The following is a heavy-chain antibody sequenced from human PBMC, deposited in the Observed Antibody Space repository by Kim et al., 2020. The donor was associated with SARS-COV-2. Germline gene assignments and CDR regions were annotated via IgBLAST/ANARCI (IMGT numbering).Heavy chain of an antibody. CDR3: AKRRYGDQGGFNWMHS. D-gene: IGHD4-17*01. Sequence: GGSLRLSCAASGFAFGSYAMSWIRQAPGKGLEWVSTISGNSASTYYADSVKGRFTISRDNSKNTLFLQMNSLRAEDMALYYCAKRRYGDQGGFNWMHSWG. CDR1: GFAFGSYA. CDR2: ISGNSAST. V-gene: IGHV3-23*01. J-gene: IGHJ5*01.